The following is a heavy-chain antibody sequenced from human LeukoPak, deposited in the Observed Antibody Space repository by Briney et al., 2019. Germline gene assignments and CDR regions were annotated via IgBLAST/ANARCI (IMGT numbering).Heavy chain of an antibody. V-gene: IGHV1-2*02. CDR1: GYTFTSYD. D-gene: IGHD3-22*01. Sequence: ASVKVSCKASGYTFTSYDINWVRQATGQGLEWMGWINPNSGGTNYAQKFQGRVTMTRDTSISTAYMELSRLRSDDTAVYYCARERLYYDSSGYYSANWFDPWGQGTLVTVSS. CDR2: INPNSGGT. CDR3: ARERLYYDSSGYYSANWFDP. J-gene: IGHJ5*02.